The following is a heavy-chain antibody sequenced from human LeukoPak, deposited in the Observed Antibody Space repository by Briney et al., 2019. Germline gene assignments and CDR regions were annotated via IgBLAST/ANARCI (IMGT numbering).Heavy chain of an antibody. Sequence: ASVKVSCKASGYTFTSYDINWVRQATGQGFEWMGWMNPNSGNTGYAQKFQGRVTMTRNTSISTAYMELSSLRSEDTAVYYCAAHKDVYYYYGMDVWGQGTTVTVSS. CDR3: AAHKDVYYYYGMDV. V-gene: IGHV1-8*01. J-gene: IGHJ6*02. CDR2: MNPNSGNT. CDR1: GYTFTSYD.